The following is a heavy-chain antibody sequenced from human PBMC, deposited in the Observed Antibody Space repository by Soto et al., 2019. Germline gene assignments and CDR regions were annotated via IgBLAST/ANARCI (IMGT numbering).Heavy chain of an antibody. Sequence: QVQLVESGGGVVQPGRSLRLSCAASGFTFSSYGMHWVLQAPGKGLEWMAVISYDGSNKYYADSVKGRFTISRDNSKNTLYLQMNSLRAEDTAVYYCAKVKYIEPDLYFECWGQGTLVTVSS. CDR2: ISYDGSNK. J-gene: IGHJ4*02. CDR3: AKVKYIEPDLYFEC. D-gene: IGHD5-12*01. V-gene: IGHV3-30*18. CDR1: GFTFSSYG.